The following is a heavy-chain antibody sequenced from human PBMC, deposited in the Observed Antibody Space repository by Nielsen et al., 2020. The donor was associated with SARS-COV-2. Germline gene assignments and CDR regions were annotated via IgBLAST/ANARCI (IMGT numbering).Heavy chain of an antibody. CDR3: AREDCSSTSCYYYGMDV. J-gene: IGHJ6*02. CDR1: GGTFSSYA. CDR2: IIPIFGTA. V-gene: IGHV1-69*13. D-gene: IGHD2-2*01. Sequence: SVKVSCKASGGTFSSYAISWVRQAPGQGLEWMGGIIPIFGTANYAQKFQGRVTITADESTSTAYMELSSLRSEDTAVYYCAREDCSSTSCYYYGMDVWGQGTTVTVSS.